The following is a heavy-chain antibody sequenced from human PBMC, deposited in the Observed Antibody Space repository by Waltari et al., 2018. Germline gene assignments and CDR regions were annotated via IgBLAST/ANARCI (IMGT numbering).Heavy chain of an antibody. J-gene: IGHJ5*02. V-gene: IGHV7-4-1*02. CDR1: GYSFTNYA. CDR3: AREVVPAAKIVVNWFDP. CDR2: ITTNTENP. Sequence: QVQLVQSGSEWKKPGASVKVSCKAYGYSFTNYAINWVRQAPGKGLELIGWITTNTENPTYTQGFTRRFVFSLDTSVSTAYLQINDLKAEDTAIYYCAREVVPAAKIVVNWFDPWGQGTQVTVSS. D-gene: IGHD2-2*01.